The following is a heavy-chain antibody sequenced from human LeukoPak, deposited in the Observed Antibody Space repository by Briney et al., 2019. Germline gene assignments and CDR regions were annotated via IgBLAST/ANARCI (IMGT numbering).Heavy chain of an antibody. CDR3: ARRDNSNWHSWFDP. CDR1: SVSISTSNYY. D-gene: IGHD1-1*01. J-gene: IGHJ5*02. CDR2: IHYRGSP. Sequence: PSETLSLTCTVSSVSISTSNYYWVWIRQSPGLGLEWIGSIHYRGSPYYNPSLKSRVTISVDTPKNQFSLKLSSVTAADTAVYYCARRDNSNWHSWFDPWGQGTLVTVSS. V-gene: IGHV4-39*01.